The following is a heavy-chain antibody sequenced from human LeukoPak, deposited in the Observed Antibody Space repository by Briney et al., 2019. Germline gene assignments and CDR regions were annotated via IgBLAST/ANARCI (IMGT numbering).Heavy chain of an antibody. J-gene: IGHJ4*02. CDR3: ARDISLLYSSGWYGAYYFDY. V-gene: IGHV4-4*07. D-gene: IGHD6-19*01. CDR2: IYTSGST. CDR1: GGSISSYY. Sequence: NPSETLSLTCTVSGGSISSYYWSWIRQPAGKGLEWIGRIYTSGSTNYNPSLKSRVTISVDKSKNQVSLKLSSVTAADTAVYYCARDISLLYSSGWYGAYYFDYWGQGTLVTVSS.